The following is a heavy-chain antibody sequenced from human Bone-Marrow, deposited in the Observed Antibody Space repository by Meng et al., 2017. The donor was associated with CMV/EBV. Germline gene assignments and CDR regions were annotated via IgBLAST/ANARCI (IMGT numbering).Heavy chain of an antibody. CDR2: IRSKTNSYAT. CDR1: GFTFSGSD. J-gene: IGHJ4*02. D-gene: IGHD2-2*01. V-gene: IGHV3-73*01. Sequence: GESLKISCAASGFTFSGSDMHWVRQASGKGLEWVGRIRSKTNSYATAYAASVKGRFTISRDDPKNMAYLQMNSLETEDTAVYYCTYPSKYQLLLDYWGQGTLVTVSS. CDR3: TYPSKYQLLLDY.